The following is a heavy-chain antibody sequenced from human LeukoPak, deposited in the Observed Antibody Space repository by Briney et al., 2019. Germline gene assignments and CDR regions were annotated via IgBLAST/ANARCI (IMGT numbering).Heavy chain of an antibody. V-gene: IGHV4-34*01. J-gene: IGHJ4*02. CDR3: ARGVAVAGTTVDY. Sequence: PSETLSLTCAVYGGSFSGYYWSWIRQPPGKGLEWIGSIYHSGSTYYNPSLKSRVTISVDTSKNQFSLKLSSVTAADTAVYYCARGVAVAGTTVDYWGQGTLVTVSS. CDR1: GGSFSGYY. CDR2: IYHSGST. D-gene: IGHD6-19*01.